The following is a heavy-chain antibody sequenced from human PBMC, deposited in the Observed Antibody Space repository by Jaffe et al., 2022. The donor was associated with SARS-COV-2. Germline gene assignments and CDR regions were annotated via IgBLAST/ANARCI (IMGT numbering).Heavy chain of an antibody. CDR1: GFTFSTYT. CDR3: ATSKPPPYFGEQLAAFDI. CDR2: INSGGGYI. J-gene: IGHJ3*02. V-gene: IGHV3-21*01. D-gene: IGHD3-10*01. Sequence: EVRLVESGGGLIKPGGSLELSCTASGFTFSTYTMNWVRQAPGKGLEWVSSINSGGGYIFYTDSVKGRFTISRDNAKNSLYLQMNSLRAEDTAVYYCATSKPPPYFGEQLAAFDIWGQGAMVTVSS.